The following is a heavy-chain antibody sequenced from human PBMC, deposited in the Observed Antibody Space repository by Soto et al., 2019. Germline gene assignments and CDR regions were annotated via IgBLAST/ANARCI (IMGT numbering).Heavy chain of an antibody. V-gene: IGHV1-8*01. CDR2: MSPSRGDT. J-gene: IGHJ5*02. CDR3: ARDYGCKSGWFDP. Sequence: QVQLVQSGAEVKKPGASVKVSCKASGYTFTSYDINWVRQATGQGLEWVGWMSPSRGDTGYAQKFQDRLTMTWDNSISTAYMELNSLSSEDTAVYYCARDYGCKSGWFDPWGQGTLVTVSS. CDR1: GYTFTSYD. D-gene: IGHD4-17*01.